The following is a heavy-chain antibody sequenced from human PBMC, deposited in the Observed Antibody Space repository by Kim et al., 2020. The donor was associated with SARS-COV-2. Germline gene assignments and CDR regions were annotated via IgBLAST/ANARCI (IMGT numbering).Heavy chain of an antibody. Sequence: ASVKGRFIISRDDSKNSLFLQMNSLKPEHTAVYYCARARVSGQGGPNIDYWGQGTLVTLSS. D-gene: IGHD3-10*01. V-gene: IGHV3-72*01. J-gene: IGHJ4*02. CDR3: ARARVSGQGGPNIDY.